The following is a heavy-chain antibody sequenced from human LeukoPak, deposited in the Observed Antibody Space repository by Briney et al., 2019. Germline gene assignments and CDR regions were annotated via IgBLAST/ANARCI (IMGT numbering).Heavy chain of an antibody. CDR3: ARDSSGIAVAGTEDYFDY. CDR2: ISSSSSYI. D-gene: IGHD6-19*01. J-gene: IGHJ4*02. V-gene: IGHV3-21*01. CDR1: GFTFSSYS. Sequence: GGSLRLSCAASGFTFSSYSMNWVRQAPGKGLEWVSSISSSSSYIYYADSVKGRFTISRDNAKNSLYLQTNSLRAEDTAVYYCARDSSGIAVAGTEDYFDYWGQGTLVTVSS.